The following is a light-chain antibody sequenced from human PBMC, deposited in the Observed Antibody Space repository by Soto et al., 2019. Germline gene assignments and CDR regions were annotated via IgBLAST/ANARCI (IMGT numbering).Light chain of an antibody. CDR2: GAS. V-gene: IGKV3-15*01. J-gene: IGKJ1*01. CDR1: QSVSSN. CDR3: QKYNNWPPWT. Sequence: EIVLTQSPAPLSFSPGERATPSSRASQSVSSNLAWYQQKPGQAPRLLIYGASNRATGIPDRFSGSGSGTEFTLTISRLQSEDFAVYYCQKYNNWPPWTFGQGTKVDI.